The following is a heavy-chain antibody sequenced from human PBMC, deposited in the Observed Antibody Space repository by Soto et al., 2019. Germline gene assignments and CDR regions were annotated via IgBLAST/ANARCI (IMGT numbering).Heavy chain of an antibody. CDR2: ISAYNGNT. CDR1: GYTFTSYG. V-gene: IGHV1-18*01. CDR3: ARVDCSSTSCYNWFDP. J-gene: IGHJ5*02. Sequence: QVQLVQSGAEVKKPGASVKVSCKASGYTFTSYGISWVRQAPGQGLEWMGWISAYNGNTNYAQKLQGRVTMTTDTPTRTAYMELRSLRSDDTAVYYCARVDCSSTSCYNWFDPWGQGTLVTVSS. D-gene: IGHD2-2*01.